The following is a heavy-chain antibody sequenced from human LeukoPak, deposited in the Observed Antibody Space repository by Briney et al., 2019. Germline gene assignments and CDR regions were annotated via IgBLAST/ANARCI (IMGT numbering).Heavy chain of an antibody. CDR1: GFTFNSYA. V-gene: IGHV3-23*01. CDR2: ISGSGGST. Sequence: GGSLRLYCAASGFTFNSYAMSWVRQAPGKGLEWVSAISGSGGSTYYADSVKGRFTISRDNSKNTLYLQMNSLRAEDTAVYYCARIAAAPYHFDYWGQGTLVTVSS. J-gene: IGHJ4*02. CDR3: ARIAAAPYHFDY. D-gene: IGHD6-13*01.